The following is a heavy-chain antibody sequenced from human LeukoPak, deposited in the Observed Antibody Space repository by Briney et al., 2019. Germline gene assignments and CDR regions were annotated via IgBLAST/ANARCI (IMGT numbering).Heavy chain of an antibody. J-gene: IGHJ4*02. CDR1: GYTFTGYY. Sequence: GASVKVSCKASGYTFTGYYMHWVRPAPGQGLEWMGWINPNSGGTNYAQKFQGRVTMTRDTSISTAYMELSRLRSDDTAVYYCARGLPYCGGDCYYDYWGQGTLVTVSS. D-gene: IGHD2-21*01. CDR3: ARGLPYCGGDCYYDY. V-gene: IGHV1-2*02. CDR2: INPNSGGT.